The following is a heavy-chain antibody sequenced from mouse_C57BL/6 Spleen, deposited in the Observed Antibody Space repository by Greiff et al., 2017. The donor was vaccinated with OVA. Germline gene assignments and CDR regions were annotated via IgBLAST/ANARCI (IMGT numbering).Heavy chain of an antibody. V-gene: IGHV1-76*01. CDR1: GYTFTDYY. J-gene: IGHJ2*01. CDR2: IYPGSGNT. CDR3: ARYSFTTVVADY. D-gene: IGHD1-1*01. Sequence: QVQLQQSGAELVRPGASVKLSCKASGYTFTDYYINWVKQRPGQGLEWIARIYPGSGNTYYNEKFKGKATLTAEKSSSTAYMQLSSLTSEDSAVYFCARYSFTTVVADYWGQGTTLTVSS.